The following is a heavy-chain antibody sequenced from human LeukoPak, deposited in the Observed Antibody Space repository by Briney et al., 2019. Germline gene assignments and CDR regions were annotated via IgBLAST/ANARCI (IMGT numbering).Heavy chain of an antibody. CDR1: GFTVSSNY. Sequence: GGSLRLSCAASGFTVSSNYMSWVRQAPGTGLEWVSVIYSGGSTYYADSVKGRFTISRDNAKNSLYLQMNSLRAEDTAVYYCARDFEPMIVGVTTLYYYGMDVWGQGTTVTVSS. D-gene: IGHD3-22*01. CDR3: ARDFEPMIVGVTTLYYYGMDV. J-gene: IGHJ6*02. V-gene: IGHV3-53*05. CDR2: IYSGGST.